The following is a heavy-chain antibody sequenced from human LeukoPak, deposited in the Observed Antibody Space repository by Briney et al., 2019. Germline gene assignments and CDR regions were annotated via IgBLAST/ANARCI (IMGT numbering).Heavy chain of an antibody. CDR3: ATTYYYDSSGYYKLLGWY. J-gene: IGHJ4*02. D-gene: IGHD3-22*01. CDR2: FDPEDGET. Sequence: ASVKVSCKVSGYTLTELSMHWVRQAPGKGLEWMGGFDPEDGETIYAQKFQGRVTMTEDTSTDTAYMELSSLRSEDTAVYYCATTYYYDSSGYYKLLGWYWGQGTLVTVSS. V-gene: IGHV1-24*01. CDR1: GYTLTELS.